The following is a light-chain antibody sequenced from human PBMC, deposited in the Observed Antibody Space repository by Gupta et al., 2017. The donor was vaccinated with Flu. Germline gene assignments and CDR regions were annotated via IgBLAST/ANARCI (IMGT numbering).Light chain of an antibody. CDR3: QVWDSSSDPVV. CDR2: DDS. V-gene: IGLV3-21*02. Sequence: SYVLTQPPSVSVARGQTARLTCGGNNIGSKSVHWYQQKPGQAPVLVVYDDSGRPSGIPERFSGSNSGNTATLTISRVEAGDEADYYCQVWDSSSDPVVFGGGTKLTVL. CDR1: NIGSKS. J-gene: IGLJ2*01.